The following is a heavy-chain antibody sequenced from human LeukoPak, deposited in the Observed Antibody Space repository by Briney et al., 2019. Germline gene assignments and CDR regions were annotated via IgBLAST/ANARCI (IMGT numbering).Heavy chain of an antibody. Sequence: ASVKVSCKASGYTFTSYYMHWVRQAPGQGLEWMGIINPSGGSTSYAQKFQGRVTMTRDTSTSTVYMELSSLRSEDTAVYYCAREVVHYYDSNGGSDYWGQGTLVTVSS. D-gene: IGHD3-22*01. CDR2: INPSGGST. J-gene: IGHJ4*02. CDR3: AREVVHYYDSNGGSDY. CDR1: GYTFTSYY. V-gene: IGHV1-46*01.